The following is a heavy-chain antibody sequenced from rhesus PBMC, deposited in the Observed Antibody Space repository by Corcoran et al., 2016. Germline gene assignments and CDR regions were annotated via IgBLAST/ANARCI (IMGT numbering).Heavy chain of an antibody. CDR2: ISYTGVST. CDR1: GFSFSDYY. J-gene: IGHJ5-1*01. D-gene: IGHD3-16*01. CDR3: ARDYYSGKDRFDV. V-gene: IGHV3S18*01. Sequence: EVQLVESGGGLAKPGGSLRLSCAASGFSFSDYYMYWVRQAPGKGLEWVSGISYTGVSTYDADPVKGRFTLSRENAKNTLYLQMDSLRAEDTAVYYCARDYYSGKDRFDVWGPGVLVTVSS.